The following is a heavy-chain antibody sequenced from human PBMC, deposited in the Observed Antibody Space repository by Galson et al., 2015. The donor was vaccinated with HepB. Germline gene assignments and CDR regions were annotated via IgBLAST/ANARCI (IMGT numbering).Heavy chain of an antibody. Sequence: CAISGDSVSSSSAAWNWIRQSPSRGLEWLGRTYSRSKWYNDYAVSVKTRITINSDTSKNQFSLQLSSVTPEDTAVYYCARDVAAEVTGFDCWGQGTLVTVSS. CDR3: ARDVAAEVTGFDC. CDR1: GDSVSSSSAA. D-gene: IGHD6-13*01. V-gene: IGHV6-1*01. J-gene: IGHJ4*02. CDR2: TYSRSKWYN.